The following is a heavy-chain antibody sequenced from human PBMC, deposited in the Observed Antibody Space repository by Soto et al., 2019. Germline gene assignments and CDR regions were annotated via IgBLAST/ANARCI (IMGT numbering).Heavy chain of an antibody. V-gene: IGHV4-59*08. D-gene: IGHD6-13*01. Sequence: QVQLQESGPGLVKPSETLSLTCTVSGGSISSNYWSWIRQPPGKGLEYIGYIYYSGSTHYNPSLQSRPTTPVDRSKNASSLGLSSVTAADTAVYYGERMWPAAGNNWFDHWGQGTLVTVSS. CDR3: ERMWPAAGNNWFDH. CDR2: IYYSGST. CDR1: GGSISSNY. J-gene: IGHJ5*02.